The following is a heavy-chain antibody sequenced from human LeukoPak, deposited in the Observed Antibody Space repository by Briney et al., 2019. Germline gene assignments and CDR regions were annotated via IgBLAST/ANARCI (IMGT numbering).Heavy chain of an antibody. V-gene: IGHV4-34*01. D-gene: IGHD5-24*01. CDR2: INPRGST. CDR1: GGSFSGYY. J-gene: IGHJ4*02. CDR3: ARRRLGYYFDY. Sequence: SETLSLTCGVYGGSFSGYYWSWIRQPPGKGLEWIGEINPRGSTNYNPSLKSRVTLSADTSKNQFSLTLNSVAAADTAVYYCARRRLGYYFDYWGQGTLVTVSS.